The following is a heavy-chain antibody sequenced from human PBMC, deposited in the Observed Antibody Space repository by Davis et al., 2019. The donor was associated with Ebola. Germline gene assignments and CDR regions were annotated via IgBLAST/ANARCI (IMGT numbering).Heavy chain of an antibody. Sequence: SLKISCAASEFTFSSYWMSWVRQAPGKGLEWVANIKQDGSEKYYVDSLKGRFTISRDNAKNSLYLQMNSLRAEDTAVYYCAREVFRYFDSRGPQDYWGQGTLVTVSS. D-gene: IGHD3-9*01. CDR1: EFTFSSYW. CDR2: IKQDGSEK. J-gene: IGHJ4*02. CDR3: AREVFRYFDSRGPQDY. V-gene: IGHV3-7*01.